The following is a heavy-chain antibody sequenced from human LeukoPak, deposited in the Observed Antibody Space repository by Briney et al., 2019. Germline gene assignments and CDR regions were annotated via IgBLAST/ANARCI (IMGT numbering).Heavy chain of an antibody. J-gene: IGHJ6*02. V-gene: IGHV3-74*01. D-gene: IGHD2-8*02. CDR1: GFSLSGYW. Sequence: PGGSLSLSCAASGFSLSGYWMHWVRQAPGKGLVWVSRIGFDGSGTTCADSVKGRLTISRDTSKNTLYLQMNSLRDEDAAVYHCTRVQAGRSGLMDVWGRGTTVTVSS. CDR2: IGFDGSGT. CDR3: TRVQAGRSGLMDV.